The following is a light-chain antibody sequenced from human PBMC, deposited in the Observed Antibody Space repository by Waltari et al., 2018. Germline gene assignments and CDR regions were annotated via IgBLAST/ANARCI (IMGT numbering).Light chain of an antibody. J-gene: IGLJ3*02. CDR3: QTGGHGTWV. Sequence: QQAEEGPWYLMKVNSDGRHSKGDDIPVRFSVSSSGAERYLTISSLQSEDEADYYCQTGGHGTWVFGGGTKLTVL. V-gene: IGLV4-69*01. CDR2: VNSDGRH.